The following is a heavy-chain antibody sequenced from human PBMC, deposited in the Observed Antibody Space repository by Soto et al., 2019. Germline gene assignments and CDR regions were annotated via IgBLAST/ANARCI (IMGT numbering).Heavy chain of an antibody. CDR3: ANGDQERQLVFLQN. J-gene: IGHJ4*02. V-gene: IGHV3-23*01. D-gene: IGHD2-8*01. CDR2: ISGSGGST. Sequence: EVQLLESGGGLVQPGGSLRLSCAASGFSFSSYAMSWVRQAPGKGLEWVSAISGSGGSTYYADSVKGRFTISRDNSKRTLHLEMHSLRAEDAAVYYCANGDQERQLVFLQNWGQGTLVTVSS. CDR1: GFSFSSYA.